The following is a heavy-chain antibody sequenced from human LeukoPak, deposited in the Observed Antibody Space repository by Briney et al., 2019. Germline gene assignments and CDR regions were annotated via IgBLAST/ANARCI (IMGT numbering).Heavy chain of an antibody. J-gene: IGHJ4*02. CDR2: IYYSGST. Sequence: KTSETLSLTCTVSGGSINSTTYSWDWIRQPPGKGLEWIGSIYYSGSTYYNPSLKSRVTISVDTSKNQFSLKLTSVTAADTAVYYCARLNGDYDDYVGFDYWGQGTLVTVSS. D-gene: IGHD4-17*01. CDR3: ARLNGDYDDYVGFDY. V-gene: IGHV4-39*01. CDR1: GGSINSTTYS.